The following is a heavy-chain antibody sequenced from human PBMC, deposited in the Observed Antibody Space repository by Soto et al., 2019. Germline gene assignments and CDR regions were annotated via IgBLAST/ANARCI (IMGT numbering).Heavy chain of an antibody. V-gene: IGHV1-69*02. CDR1: GGTFSSYT. CDR3: ATPRNYGDCAGY. CDR2: IIPILGIA. Sequence: QVQLVQSGAEVKKPGSSVKVSCKASGGTFSSYTISWVRQAPGQGLEWMGRIIPILGIANYAQKFQGRVTITADKSTSTAYMELSSLRSEDTAVYYCATPRNYGDCAGYWGQGTLVTVSS. D-gene: IGHD4-17*01. J-gene: IGHJ4*02.